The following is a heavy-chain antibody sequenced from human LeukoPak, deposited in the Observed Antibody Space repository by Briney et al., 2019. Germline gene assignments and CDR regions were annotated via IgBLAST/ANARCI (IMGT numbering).Heavy chain of an antibody. D-gene: IGHD3-16*01. V-gene: IGHV3-23*01. Sequence: GGSLRLSCAASGFTFSSYAMSWVRQAPGKGLEWGSAISGSGGSTYYADSVKGRFTISRENSKNTLYLQMNSLRAEDTAVYYCAKDYRLEWPLGFDYWGQGTLVTVSS. CDR2: ISGSGGST. J-gene: IGHJ4*02. CDR1: GFTFSSYA. CDR3: AKDYRLEWPLGFDY.